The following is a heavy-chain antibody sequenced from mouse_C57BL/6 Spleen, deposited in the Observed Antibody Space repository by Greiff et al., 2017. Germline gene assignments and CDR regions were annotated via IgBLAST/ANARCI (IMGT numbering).Heavy chain of an antibody. CDR1: GYTFTSYW. Sequence: QVQLQQPGAELVRPGSSVKLSCKASGYTFTSYWLEWVKQRPGQGLEWIGDIYPSDSETHYNQKFKDKATLTVDTSSSTAYLPLSSLTAEDSAVYYCSRGGMVTTWRNWYFDVWGTGTTVTVSS. D-gene: IGHD2-3*01. CDR2: IYPSDSET. CDR3: SRGGMVTTWRNWYFDV. J-gene: IGHJ1*03. V-gene: IGHV1-61*01.